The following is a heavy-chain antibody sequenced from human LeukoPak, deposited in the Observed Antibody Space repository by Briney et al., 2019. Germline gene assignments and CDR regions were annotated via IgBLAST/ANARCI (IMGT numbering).Heavy chain of an antibody. D-gene: IGHD3-3*01. V-gene: IGHV4-39*07. J-gene: IGHJ5*02. CDR3: ARVHRTIFGVVITKNWFDP. CDR2: IYYSGST. Sequence: SETLSLTCTVSGGSISSSSYYWGWIRQPPGKGLEWIGSIYYSGSTYYNPSLKSRVTISVDTSKNQFSLKLSSVTAADTAVYYCARVHRTIFGVVITKNWFDPWGQGTLVTVSS. CDR1: GGSISSSSYY.